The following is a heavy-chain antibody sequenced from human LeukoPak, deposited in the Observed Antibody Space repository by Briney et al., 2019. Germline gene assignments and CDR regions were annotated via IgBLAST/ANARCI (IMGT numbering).Heavy chain of an antibody. CDR2: IIPIFGTA. D-gene: IGHD3-22*01. V-gene: IGHV1-69*13. CDR3: ARGYYYDSSGYLYYYYYGMDV. Sequence: ASVKVSRKASGGTSSSYAISWVRQAPGQGLEWMGGIIPIFGTANYAQKFQGRVTITADESTSAAYMELSSLRSEDTAVYYCARGYYYDSSGYLYYYYYGMDVWGQGTTVTVSS. CDR1: GGTSSSYA. J-gene: IGHJ6*02.